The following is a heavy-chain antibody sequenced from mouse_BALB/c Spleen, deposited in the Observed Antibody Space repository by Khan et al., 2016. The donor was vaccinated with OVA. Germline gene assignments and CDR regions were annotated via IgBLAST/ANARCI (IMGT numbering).Heavy chain of an antibody. J-gene: IGHJ2*01. D-gene: IGHD2-2*01. V-gene: IGHV14-3*02. CDR2: IDPANANT. Sequence: VQLQQSGAELVKPGASVKLSCTASGFNIKDTYIHWVKQRPEQGLEWIGRIDPANANTKYDPKFQDKATITADTPSNTAYLQLSSLTSEDTAVYYGARDDGDDVDYWGQGTTLTVSS. CDR3: ARDDGDDVDY. CDR1: GFNIKDTY.